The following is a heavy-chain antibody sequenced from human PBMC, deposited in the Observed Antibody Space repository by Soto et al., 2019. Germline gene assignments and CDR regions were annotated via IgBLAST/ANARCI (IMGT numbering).Heavy chain of an antibody. V-gene: IGHV3-23*01. D-gene: IGHD4-17*01. CDR1: GFAFNNYG. Sequence: HPGGSLRLSCTVSGFAFNNYGINWVRQAPGKGLEWVSSISKSDYTYYSDSVKGRFAISRDNTKNTLFLQMNSLRAEDTAVYYCAKERATTTAFDYWGQGALVTVSS. CDR2: ISKSDYT. CDR3: AKERATTTAFDY. J-gene: IGHJ4*02.